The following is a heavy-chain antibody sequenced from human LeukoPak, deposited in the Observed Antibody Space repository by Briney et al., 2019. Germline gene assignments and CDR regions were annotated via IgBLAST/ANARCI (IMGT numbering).Heavy chain of an antibody. Sequence: PSETLSLTCTVSGGSISSSSYYWGWIRQPPGKGLEWIGSIYYSGSTYYNPSLKGRVTISVDTSKNQFSLKLSSCTAADATCYSTGTTHYHPSLMGPATTSVDTSKHQFSLKLSSVTAADTAVYYCARRIQLWLRPSWFDPWGQGTLVTVSS. CDR3: GTTHYHPSLMGPATTSVDTSKHQFSLKLSSVTAADTAVYYCARRIQLWLRPSWFDP. D-gene: IGHD2-8*01. J-gene: IGHJ5*02. CDR1: GGSISSSSYY. CDR2: IYYSGST. V-gene: IGHV4-39*01.